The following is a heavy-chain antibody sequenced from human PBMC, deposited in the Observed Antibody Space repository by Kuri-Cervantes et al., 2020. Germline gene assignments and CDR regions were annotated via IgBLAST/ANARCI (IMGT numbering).Heavy chain of an antibody. J-gene: IGHJ4*02. D-gene: IGHD5-18*01. CDR1: GGSISSSNW. CDR3: ARGSRGSYGYNQRNLPFDY. V-gene: IGHV4-4*02. Sequence: GSLRLSCAVSGGSISSSNWWSWVRQPPGKGLEWIGEIYHSGSTNYNPSLKSRVTISVDKSKNQFSLKLSSVTAADTAVYYCARGSRGSYGYNQRNLPFDYWGQGTLVTVSS. CDR2: IYHSGST.